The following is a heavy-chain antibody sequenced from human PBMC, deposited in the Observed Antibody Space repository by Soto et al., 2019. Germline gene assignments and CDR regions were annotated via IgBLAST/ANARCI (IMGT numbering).Heavy chain of an antibody. D-gene: IGHD2-2*01. Sequence: EVQLVESGGGLIQPGGSLRLSCAVSGFTVSNNYMSWVRQAPGKGLEGVSVIYSGGYTAYGDSVKGRFTISRDNSKNTLNLKMTTLGAQATAVFFCATQPGGGGYWGQGTLVTVSS. CDR1: GFTVSNNY. CDR3: ATQPGGGGY. V-gene: IGHV3-53*01. J-gene: IGHJ4*02. CDR2: IYSGGYT.